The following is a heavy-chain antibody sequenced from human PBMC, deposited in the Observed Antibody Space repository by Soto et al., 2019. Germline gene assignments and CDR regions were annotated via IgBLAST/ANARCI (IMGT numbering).Heavy chain of an antibody. J-gene: IGHJ4*02. D-gene: IGHD3-10*02. V-gene: IGHV4-59*01. CDR1: GRSISGDY. CDR2: IHSSEGA. CDR3: ARGGACSRYFDF. Sequence: SVTLSFTCTVSGRSISGDYWSWIRQPPGKGLEWIGFIHSSEGANYNPSFKSRLTMSVDTSKNQFSLKLTSVNTADTAVYYCARGGACSRYFDFWGQGILVTVSS.